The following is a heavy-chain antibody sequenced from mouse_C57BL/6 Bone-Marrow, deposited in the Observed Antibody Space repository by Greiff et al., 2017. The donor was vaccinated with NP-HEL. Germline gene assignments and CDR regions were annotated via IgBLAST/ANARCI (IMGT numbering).Heavy chain of an antibody. CDR2: IYPSDSET. Sequence: QVQLKQPGAELVRPGSSVKLSCKASGYTFTSYWMDWVKQRPGQGLEWIGNIYPSDSETHYNQKFKDKATLTVDKSSSTAYMQLSSLTSEDSAVYYCARSYGTAWFAYWGQGTLVTVSA. V-gene: IGHV1-61*01. CDR1: GYTFTSYW. CDR3: ARSYGTAWFAY. D-gene: IGHD4-1*01. J-gene: IGHJ3*01.